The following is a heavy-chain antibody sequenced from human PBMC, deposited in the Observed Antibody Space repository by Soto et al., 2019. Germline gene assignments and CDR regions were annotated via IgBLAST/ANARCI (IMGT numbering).Heavy chain of an antibody. Sequence: PSETLSLTCSVSGGSISGHYWTWIRQSPWKGLEWIGYIFYSGSTNYNPSLKSRVTISVDTSKNQFSLKMSSVTAADTAVYYCARVGSSGWSPDYWGRGTLVTVSS. CDR2: IFYSGST. CDR3: ARVGSSGWSPDY. V-gene: IGHV4-59*11. J-gene: IGHJ4*02. CDR1: GGSISGHY. D-gene: IGHD6-19*01.